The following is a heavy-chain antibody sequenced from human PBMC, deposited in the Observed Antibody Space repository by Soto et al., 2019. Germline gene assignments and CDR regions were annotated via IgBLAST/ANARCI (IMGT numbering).Heavy chain of an antibody. Sequence: PSETLSLTCTVSGGSISSGGYYWSWIRQHPGKGLEWIGYIYYSGSTYYNPSLKSRVTISVDTSKNQFPLKLSSVTAADTAVYYCARVEVGYSRGWDNWFDPWGQGTLVTVSS. CDR3: ARVEVGYSRGWDNWFDP. CDR2: IYYSGST. J-gene: IGHJ5*02. V-gene: IGHV4-31*03. CDR1: GGSISSGGYY. D-gene: IGHD6-19*01.